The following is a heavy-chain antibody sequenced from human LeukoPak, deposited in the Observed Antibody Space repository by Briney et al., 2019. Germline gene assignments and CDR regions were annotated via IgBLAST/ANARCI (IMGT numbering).Heavy chain of an antibody. CDR2: ISYDGRNK. V-gene: IGHV3-30*18. J-gene: IGHJ4*02. Sequence: GGSLRLSCVASGFPFSSYWMTWVRQAPGKGLEWVAVISYDGRNKHYPDSVKGRFTISRDISTDTLWLQMDSLRTEDTAVYYCAKGPLRGTAAAIDYWGQGTLVTVSS. CDR3: AKGPLRGTAAAIDY. D-gene: IGHD2-2*01. CDR1: GFPFSSYW.